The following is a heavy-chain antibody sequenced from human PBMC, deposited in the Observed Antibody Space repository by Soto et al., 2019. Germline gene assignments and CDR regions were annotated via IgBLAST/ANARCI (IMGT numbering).Heavy chain of an antibody. D-gene: IGHD4-17*01. V-gene: IGHV4-39*01. CDR1: GASISSNIYY. Sequence: QVQLQESGPGLVKPLETLSLTCTVSGASISSNIYYWGWIRQPPGKGLEWIGSIYYTGNTFYNPSLKSRVTLSVDTSENQFSLRLFSVTAADTAVYYCARHSHEDHGDPNWFDPWGQGTLVTVSS. CDR2: IYYTGNT. J-gene: IGHJ5*02. CDR3: ARHSHEDHGDPNWFDP.